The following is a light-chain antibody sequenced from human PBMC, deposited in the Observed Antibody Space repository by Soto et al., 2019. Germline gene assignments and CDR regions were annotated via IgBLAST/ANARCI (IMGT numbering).Light chain of an antibody. V-gene: IGLV2-14*01. CDR2: EVI. J-gene: IGLJ2*01. Sequence: QSVLTQPASVSGSLGQSITISCTGSSSDVGGHNYVSWFQQYPGKAPKLVIYEVIYRPLGVSNRFSGSKSGNTASLTISGLQAEDEADYYCNSYTSSSTLVFGGGTKVTVL. CDR1: SSDVGGHNY. CDR3: NSYTSSSTLV.